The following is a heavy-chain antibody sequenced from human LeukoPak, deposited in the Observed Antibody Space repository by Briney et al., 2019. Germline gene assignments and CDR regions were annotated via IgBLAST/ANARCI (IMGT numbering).Heavy chain of an antibody. V-gene: IGHV3-23*01. CDR3: AKAVLRGYDFDY. CDR1: GFTFSSYA. D-gene: IGHD5-12*01. J-gene: IGHJ4*02. Sequence: PGGSLRLSCAASGFTFSSYAMSWVRQAPGKGLEWVSAISGSGGSTYYADSVKGRFTVSRDNSKNTLYLQMNSLRAEDTAVYYCAKAVLRGYDFDYWGQGTLVTVSS. CDR2: ISGSGGST.